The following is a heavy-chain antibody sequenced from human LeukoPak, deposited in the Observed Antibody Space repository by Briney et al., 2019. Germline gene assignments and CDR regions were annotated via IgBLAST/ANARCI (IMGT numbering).Heavy chain of an antibody. CDR1: GGSISSGGHS. J-gene: IGHJ5*02. V-gene: IGHV4-30-2*01. D-gene: IGHD3-9*01. CDR3: ARGYFDWLSEENWFDP. Sequence: SETLSLTCAVSGGSISSGGHSWSWIRQPPGKGLEWIGYIYHSGSTYYNPSLKSRVTISVDRSKNQFSLKLSSVTAADTAVYYCARGYFDWLSEENWFDPWGQGTLVTVSS. CDR2: IYHSGST.